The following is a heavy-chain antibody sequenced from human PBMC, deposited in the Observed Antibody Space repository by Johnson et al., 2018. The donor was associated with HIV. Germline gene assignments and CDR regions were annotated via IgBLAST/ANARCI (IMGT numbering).Heavy chain of an antibody. CDR2: INSDGSST. J-gene: IGHJ3*02. D-gene: IGHD6-13*01. CDR3: ARPQVAAAGRVVGNVESGDDAFDI. V-gene: IGHV3-74*01. Sequence: VQLVESGGGLVQPGGSLRLSRAASGFTFSSYWMHWVRQAPGKGLVWVSRINSDGSSTSHADSVKGRFTIARNNAKHTLYLQMNRLRAEDTAVYYCARPQVAAAGRVVGNVESGDDAFDIWGQGTMVTVSS. CDR1: GFTFSSYW.